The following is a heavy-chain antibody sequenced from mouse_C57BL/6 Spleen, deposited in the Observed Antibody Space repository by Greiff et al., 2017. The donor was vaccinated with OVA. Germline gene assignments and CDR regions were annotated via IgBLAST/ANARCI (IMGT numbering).Heavy chain of an antibody. CDR2: ISDGGSYT. CDR3: ARVPFITTVVAGAMDY. Sequence: EVKLVESGGGLVKPGGSLKLSCAASGFTFSSYAMSWVRQTPEKRPEWVATISDGGSYTYYPDNVKGRFTISRDNAKNNLYLQMSHLKSEDTAMYYCARVPFITTVVAGAMDYWGQGTSVTVSS. J-gene: IGHJ4*01. CDR1: GFTFSSYA. D-gene: IGHD1-1*01. V-gene: IGHV5-4*03.